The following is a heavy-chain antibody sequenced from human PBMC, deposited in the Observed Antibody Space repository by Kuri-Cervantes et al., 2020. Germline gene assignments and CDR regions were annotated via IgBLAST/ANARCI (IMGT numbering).Heavy chain of an antibody. V-gene: IGHV1-69*05. CDR1: GGTFSNNA. CDR3: VGVFTSGWDNYFDP. CDR2: LIPIFATT. J-gene: IGHJ5*02. D-gene: IGHD6-19*01. Sequence: SVKVSCKASGGTFSNNAINWVRQAPGQGLEWVGGLIPIFATTNYAQKLQGRVTMTRNSSINTAYMDLSGLSSEDTAIYYCVGVFTSGWDNYFDPWGQGTLVTVSS.